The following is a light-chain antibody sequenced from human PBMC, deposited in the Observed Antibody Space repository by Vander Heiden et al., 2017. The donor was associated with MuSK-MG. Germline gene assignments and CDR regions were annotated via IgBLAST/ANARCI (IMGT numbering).Light chain of an antibody. J-gene: IGKJ4*01. CDR3: QQHNNSLSLT. V-gene: IGKV3-15*01. CDR1: QSVSSN. CDR2: GAS. Sequence: EIVMTQSPATLSVSPGERATLSCRASQSVSSNLAWHQQKPGQAPRLLIYGASTRATGIPARFSGSGYGTEFTLTISSLQSEALAIYYCQQHNNSLSLTFGGWTKVELK.